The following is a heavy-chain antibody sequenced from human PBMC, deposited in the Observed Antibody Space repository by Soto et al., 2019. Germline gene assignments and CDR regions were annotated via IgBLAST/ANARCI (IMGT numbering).Heavy chain of an antibody. V-gene: IGHV3-74*01. J-gene: IGHJ6*02. CDR2: LNSDGSTT. D-gene: IGHD1-1*01. CDR1: GFTFSTYW. Sequence: GRSLRLSCAASGFTFSTYWMHWVRQAPGKGLVCVSRLNSDGSTTNYADSVKGRFTISRDNTRNTLYLQMNSLRAEDTATYYCVRDGYPAWVYGVDVWGQGTTVTVSS. CDR3: VRDGYPAWVYGVDV.